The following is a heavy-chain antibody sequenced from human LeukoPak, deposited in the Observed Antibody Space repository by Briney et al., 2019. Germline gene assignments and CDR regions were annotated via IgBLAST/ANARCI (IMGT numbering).Heavy chain of an antibody. V-gene: IGHV3-23*01. CDR1: GFTFRTHA. CDR2: IDDSGVIR. J-gene: IGHJ6*02. Sequence: GGSLRLSCAASGFTFRTHAMSWVRQAPGKGLEWVSRIDDSGVIRSYADSVKGRFTISRDNSKMTLTLQMNSLRAEDTAVYYCAKRLKRNYYYHYAMDVWGQGTTVTVSS. CDR3: AKRLKRNYYYHYAMDV. D-gene: IGHD3-22*01.